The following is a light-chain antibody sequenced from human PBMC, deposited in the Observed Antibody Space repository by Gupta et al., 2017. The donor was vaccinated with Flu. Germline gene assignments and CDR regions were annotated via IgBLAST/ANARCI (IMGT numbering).Light chain of an antibody. J-gene: IGLJ2*01. V-gene: IGLV2-14*01. CDR3: SSYTKTNTLVV. Sequence: ITTSCTGTTSDLGGYNYVSWYQQHPGKAPKLMIFEITNRPSGVSNRFSGSKSGNTASLTISGLQAEDEADYYCSSYTKTNTLVVFGGGTKLTVL. CDR1: TSDLGGYNY. CDR2: EIT.